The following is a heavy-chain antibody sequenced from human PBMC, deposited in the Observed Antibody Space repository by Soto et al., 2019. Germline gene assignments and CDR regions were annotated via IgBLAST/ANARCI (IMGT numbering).Heavy chain of an antibody. CDR3: ATGKVAAAGTGGLYYYYYMDV. Sequence: GASVKVSCKVSGYTLTELSMHWVRQAPGKGLEWMGGFDPEDGETIYAQKFQGRVTMTEDTSTDTAYMELSSLRSEDTAVYYCATGKVAAAGTGGLYYYYYMDVWGKGTTVTVSS. D-gene: IGHD6-13*01. CDR1: GYTLTELS. J-gene: IGHJ6*03. V-gene: IGHV1-24*01. CDR2: FDPEDGET.